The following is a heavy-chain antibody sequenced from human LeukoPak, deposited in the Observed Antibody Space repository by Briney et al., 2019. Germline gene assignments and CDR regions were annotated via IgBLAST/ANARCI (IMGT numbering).Heavy chain of an antibody. CDR2: ISSGSSPI. V-gene: IGHV3-48*04. J-gene: IGHJ4*02. CDR1: GFSFGSYS. D-gene: IGHD5-12*01. Sequence: PGGSLRLSCVASGFSFGSYSINWVRQAPGKGLEWVSYISSGSSPIYYADSLKGRFTISRDNAKNSLYLQMNSLRAEDTAVHYCARDFDGDYLAGYFDYWGQGTLVTVSS. CDR3: ARDFDGDYLAGYFDY.